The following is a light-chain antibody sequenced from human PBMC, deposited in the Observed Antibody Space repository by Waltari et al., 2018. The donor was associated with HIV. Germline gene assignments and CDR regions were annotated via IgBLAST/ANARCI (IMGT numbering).Light chain of an antibody. V-gene: IGLV2-8*01. J-gene: IGLJ3*02. Sequence: QSALTQPPSASGSPGQSVTISCTGTSSDVGGSNYVPWYQQHPGKAPKLMIYEVSKRPSGVPDRFSGSKSGNTASLTVSGLQAEDEADYYCNSYAGSNNWVFGGGTKLTVL. CDR1: SSDVGGSNY. CDR3: NSYAGSNNWV. CDR2: EVS.